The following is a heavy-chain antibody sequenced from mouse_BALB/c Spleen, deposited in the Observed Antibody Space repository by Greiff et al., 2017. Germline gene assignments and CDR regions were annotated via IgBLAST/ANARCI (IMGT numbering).Heavy chain of an antibody. D-gene: IGHD2-14*01. CDR1: GYTFTSYW. V-gene: IGHV1-87*01. J-gene: IGHJ2*01. CDR3: ARGYDAYFDY. CDR2: IYPGDGDT. Sequence: VQGVESGAELARPGASVKLSCKASGYTFTSYWMQWVKQRPGQGLEWIGAIYPGDGDTRYTQKFKGKATLTADKSSSTAYMQLSSLASEDSAVYYCARGYDAYFDYWGQGTTLTVSS.